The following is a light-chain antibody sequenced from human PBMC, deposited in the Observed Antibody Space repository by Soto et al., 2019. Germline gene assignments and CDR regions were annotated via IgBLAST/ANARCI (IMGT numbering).Light chain of an antibody. CDR2: DGS. V-gene: IGLV2-23*03. J-gene: IGLJ2*01. CDR3: CSYAGNSAFV. Sequence: QSALTQPASVSESPGQSISISCTGTNNDVGNYNLVSWYQQHPGRAPKLIILDGSQRPSGISGRFSGSKSGNTASLTISGLQADDEADYYCCSYAGNSAFVFGGGTKLTVL. CDR1: NNDVGNYNL.